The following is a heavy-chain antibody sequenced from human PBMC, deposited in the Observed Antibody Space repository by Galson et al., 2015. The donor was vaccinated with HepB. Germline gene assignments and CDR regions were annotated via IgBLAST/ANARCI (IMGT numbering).Heavy chain of an antibody. CDR1: GGTFSSYA. CDR2: IIPVSATA. CDR3: ARGRYGSSPSCPLDY. J-gene: IGHJ4*02. Sequence: SVKVSCKASGGTFSSYAISWVRQAPGQGLEWMGEIIPVSATANYTQKFRGRVTITADDSTSTAYMELSSLRSEDTAVYYCARGRYGSSPSCPLDYWGQGTLVTVSS. V-gene: IGHV1-69*13. D-gene: IGHD2-2*01.